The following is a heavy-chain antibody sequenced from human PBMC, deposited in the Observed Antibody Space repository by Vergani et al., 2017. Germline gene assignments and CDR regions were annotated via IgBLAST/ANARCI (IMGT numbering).Heavy chain of an antibody. J-gene: IGHJ4*02. V-gene: IGHV4-59*01. CDR2: IYYSGST. CDR1: GGSISSYY. D-gene: IGHD1-26*01. Sequence: QVQLQESGPGLVKPSETLSLTCTVSGGSISSYYWSWIRQPPGKGLEWIGYIYYSGSTNYNPSLKSRVTISVDTSKSQFSLKLSSVTAADTAVYYCARAEPGEWELPYYFDYWGQGTLVTVSS. CDR3: ARAEPGEWELPYYFDY.